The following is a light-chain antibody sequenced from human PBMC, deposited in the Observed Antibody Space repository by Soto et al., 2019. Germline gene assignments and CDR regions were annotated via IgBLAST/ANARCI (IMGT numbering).Light chain of an antibody. CDR1: QTVSNNY. Sequence: ETVLTQSPGSLSLSLGDRATLSCRASQTVSNNYLAWYQQKPGQAPRLIIYEASNRAAGIPARFSGSGSGTDFTLTITSLEPEDFAFYYCHQRQRWPRTFGQGTKVDIK. CDR2: EAS. V-gene: IGKV3-11*01. CDR3: HQRQRWPRT. J-gene: IGKJ1*01.